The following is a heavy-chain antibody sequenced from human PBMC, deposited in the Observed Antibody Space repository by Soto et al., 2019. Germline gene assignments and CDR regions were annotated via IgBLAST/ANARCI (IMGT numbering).Heavy chain of an antibody. Sequence: QVQLVQSGAEVKKPGASVKVSCKASGYTFTGYYMHWVRQAPGQGLEWMGWINPNSGGTNYAQKFQGWVTMTRDTSISTAYMELSRRRSDDTAVYCCAREGTDYDILTGYWFDPWGQGTLVTVSS. CDR3: AREGTDYDILTGYWFDP. CDR2: INPNSGGT. D-gene: IGHD3-9*01. V-gene: IGHV1-2*04. CDR1: GYTFTGYY. J-gene: IGHJ5*02.